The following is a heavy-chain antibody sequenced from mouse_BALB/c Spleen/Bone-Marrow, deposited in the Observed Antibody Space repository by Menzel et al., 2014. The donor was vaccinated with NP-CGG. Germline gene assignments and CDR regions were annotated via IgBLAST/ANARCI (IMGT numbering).Heavy chain of an antibody. V-gene: IGHV1-69*02. J-gene: IGHJ1*01. CDR3: ARSHGYYPYWYFDV. CDR1: GYTFTSYW. CDR2: IDPSDSET. D-gene: IGHD2-3*01. Sequence: QVQLQQSGAELVKPGAPVKLSCKASGYTFTSYWMNWVKQRPGRGLEWIGRIDPSDSETHYNQKFKDKATLTVDKSSSTAYIQLSSLTSEDSAVYYCARSHGYYPYWYFDVWSAGTTVTVSS.